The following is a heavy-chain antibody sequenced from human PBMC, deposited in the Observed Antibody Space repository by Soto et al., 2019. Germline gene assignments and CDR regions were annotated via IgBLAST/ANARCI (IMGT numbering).Heavy chain of an antibody. V-gene: IGHV1-18*01. D-gene: IGHD2-8*01. CDR3: SRCLFGVEVAAYFDY. CDR1: GYSFSGYG. CDR2: ITGLNGNT. Sequence: QVHLVQSGAEVKKPGASVKVSCKASGYSFSGYGISWVRQAPGQRLEWMGWITGLNGNTKYAQNFQGRVTMTTVTGTSTACMEHMGLGFDDTAIYYFSRCLFGVEVAAYFDYWGQGTLVTVSS. J-gene: IGHJ4*02.